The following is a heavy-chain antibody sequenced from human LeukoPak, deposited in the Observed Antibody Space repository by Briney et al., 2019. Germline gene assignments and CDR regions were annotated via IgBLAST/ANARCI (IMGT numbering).Heavy chain of an antibody. CDR2: IIPIFGTA. J-gene: IGHJ5*02. CDR3: AREMVAARNWFDP. D-gene: IGHD2-15*01. V-gene: IGHV1-69*06. CDR1: GGTFSSYA. Sequence: SVKVSCKASGGTFSSYAISWVRQAPGQGLKWMGGIIPIFGTANYAQKFQGRVTITADKSTSTAYMELSSLRSEDTAVYYCAREMVAARNWFDPWGQGTLVTVSS.